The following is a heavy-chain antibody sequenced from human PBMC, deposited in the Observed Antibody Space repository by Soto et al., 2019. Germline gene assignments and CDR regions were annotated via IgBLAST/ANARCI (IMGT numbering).Heavy chain of an antibody. CDR3: VKDGSSGWPYFYDMDV. Sequence: GGSLRLSCAASGFTFSSYVMHWVRQSPGKGLEWVAVISYDGSNKYYADSVKGRFTISRDNSKNTLYLQMSSLRAEDTAVYYCVKDGSSGWPYFYDMDVWGQGTTVTVSS. D-gene: IGHD6-19*01. V-gene: IGHV3-30*18. CDR1: GFTFSSYV. J-gene: IGHJ6*02. CDR2: ISYDGSNK.